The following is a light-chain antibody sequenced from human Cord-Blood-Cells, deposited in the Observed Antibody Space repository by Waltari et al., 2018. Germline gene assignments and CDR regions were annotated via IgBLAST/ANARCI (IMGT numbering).Light chain of an antibody. J-gene: IGLJ2*01. Sequence: QLVLTQSPSASASLGASVKLPCTLSSGHSSSAIAWHQQQPEKAPRYLMKLNSDGSHSKGDGIPDRFSGSSSGAERYLTISSLQSEDEADYYCQTWGTGIQVFGGGTKLTVL. CDR2: LNSDGSH. CDR1: SGHSSSA. CDR3: QTWGTGIQV. V-gene: IGLV4-69*01.